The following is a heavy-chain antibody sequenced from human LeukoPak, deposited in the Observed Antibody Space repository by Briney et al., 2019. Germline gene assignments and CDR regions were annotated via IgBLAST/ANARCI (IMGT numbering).Heavy chain of an antibody. V-gene: IGHV3-23*01. CDR2: ISVNGETT. CDR1: GFSVSSFG. CDR3: AQGFSSGWYPY. Sequence: GGSLRLSCAVSGFSVSSFGMSWVRQAPGKGLEWISAISVNGETTWYADSVRGRFIISRDNSKNTLYLQLSSLGAEDTAVYYCAQGFSSGWYPYWGQGSLVSVSS. D-gene: IGHD6-19*01. J-gene: IGHJ4*02.